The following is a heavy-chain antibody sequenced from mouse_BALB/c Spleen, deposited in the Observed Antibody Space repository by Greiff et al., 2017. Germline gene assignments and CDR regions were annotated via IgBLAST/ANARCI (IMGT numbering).Heavy chain of an antibody. V-gene: IGHV7-3*02. Sequence: EVQLVESGGGLVQPGGSLRLSCATSGFTFPDFYMSWVRQPPGKALEWLGFIRNKANGYTTEYSASVKGRFTISRDNSQSILYLQMNTLRAEDSATYYCARRTTVVANFDYWGQGTTLTVSS. D-gene: IGHD1-1*01. CDR1: GFTFPDFY. CDR3: ARRTTVVANFDY. J-gene: IGHJ2*01. CDR2: IRNKANGYTT.